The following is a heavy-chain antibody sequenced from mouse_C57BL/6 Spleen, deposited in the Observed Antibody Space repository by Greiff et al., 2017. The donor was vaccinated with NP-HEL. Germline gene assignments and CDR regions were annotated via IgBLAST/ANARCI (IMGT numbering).Heavy chain of an antibody. Sequence: VQLQQSGAELVKPGASVKLSCTASGFNIKDYYMHWVKQRTEQGLEWIGRIDPEDGETKYAPTFQGNATITADTSSNTAYLQLSSLTSEDTAVYYCARFYDYEYYAMDYWGQGTSVTVSS. CDR2: IDPEDGET. V-gene: IGHV14-2*01. J-gene: IGHJ4*01. CDR3: ARFYDYEYYAMDY. CDR1: GFNIKDYY. D-gene: IGHD2-4*01.